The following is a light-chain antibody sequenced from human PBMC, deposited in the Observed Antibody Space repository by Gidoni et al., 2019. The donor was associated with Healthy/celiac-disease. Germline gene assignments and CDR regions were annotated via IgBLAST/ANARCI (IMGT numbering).Light chain of an antibody. CDR3: QQYGSSPPIT. CDR1: QSVSSSY. J-gene: IGKJ5*01. Sequence: EIVLTQSPGTLSLSTGERATLSCRASQSVSSSYLAWYQQKPGQAPRLLIYGASSRATGIPDRFSGSGSGTDFTLTISRLEPEDFAVYYCQQYGSSPPITFGQGTRLEIK. V-gene: IGKV3-20*01. CDR2: GAS.